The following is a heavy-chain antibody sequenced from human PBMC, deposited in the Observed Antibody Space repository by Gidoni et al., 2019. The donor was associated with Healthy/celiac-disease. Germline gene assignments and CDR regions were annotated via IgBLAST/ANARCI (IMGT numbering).Heavy chain of an antibody. CDR2: IRSKAYGGTT. CDR1: GFTFGDYA. Sequence: EVQLVESGGGLVQPGRSLRLSCTASGFTFGDYAMSWFRQAPGKGLEWVGFIRSKAYGGTTEYAASVKGRFTISRDDSKSIAYLQMNSLKTEDTAVYYCTRVDCSSTSCYAFDAFDIWGQGTMVTVSS. J-gene: IGHJ3*02. D-gene: IGHD2-2*01. V-gene: IGHV3-49*03. CDR3: TRVDCSSTSCYAFDAFDI.